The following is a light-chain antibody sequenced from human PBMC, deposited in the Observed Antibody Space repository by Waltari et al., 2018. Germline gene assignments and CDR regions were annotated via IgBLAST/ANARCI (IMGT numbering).Light chain of an antibody. CDR1: QSISSY. CDR3: QQYNSYSL. Sequence: DIQMTQSPSSLSESVGDRVTITCRASQSISSYLNWYQQKPGKAPKLLIYAASSLQSGVPSRFSGSGSGTEFTLTISSLQPDDFATYYCQQYNSYSLFGQGTKLEIK. CDR2: AAS. J-gene: IGKJ2*01. V-gene: IGKV1-39*01.